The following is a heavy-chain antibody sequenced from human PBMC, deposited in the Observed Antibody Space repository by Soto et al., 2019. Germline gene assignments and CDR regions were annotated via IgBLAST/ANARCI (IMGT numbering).Heavy chain of an antibody. J-gene: IGHJ4*02. CDR3: ARDEMITFGGVIVMNYFDY. CDR2: IIPIFGTA. Sequence: SVKVSCKASGGTFSSYAISWVRQAPGQGLEWMGGIIPIFGTANYAQKFQGRVTITADKSTSTAYMELSSLRSEDTAVYYCARDEMITFGGVIVMNYFDYWGQGTLLTVSS. CDR1: GGTFSSYA. D-gene: IGHD3-16*02. V-gene: IGHV1-69*06.